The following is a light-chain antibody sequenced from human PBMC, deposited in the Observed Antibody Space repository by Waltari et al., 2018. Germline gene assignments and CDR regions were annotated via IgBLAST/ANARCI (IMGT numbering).Light chain of an antibody. CDR2: GAT. Sequence: RTAQVVGSGCFAGRQKKVGQAPSLLIYGATSRATGVPDRFSGTESGTDFTLSIIRLEPEDSAVYLCQQYGRAPLTVGPVTKVEIK. V-gene: IGKV3-20*01. CDR3: QQYGRAPLT. CDR1: QVVGSGC. J-gene: IGKJ3*01.